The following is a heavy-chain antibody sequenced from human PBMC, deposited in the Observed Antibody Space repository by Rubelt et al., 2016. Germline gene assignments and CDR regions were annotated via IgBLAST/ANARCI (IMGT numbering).Heavy chain of an antibody. V-gene: IGHV4-59*12. CDR1: GGSISRYY. Sequence: QVQLQESGPGLVKPSETLSLTCTVSGGSISRYYWSWIRQPPGKGLEWIGSIYHSGSTYYNPSLKSRVTMSVDTSKNQFARKLSSVTATDTAVYYCARVEGGYYFDYWGQGTLVTVSS. CDR3: ARVEGGYYFDY. CDR2: IYHSGST. D-gene: IGHD1-1*01. J-gene: IGHJ4*02.